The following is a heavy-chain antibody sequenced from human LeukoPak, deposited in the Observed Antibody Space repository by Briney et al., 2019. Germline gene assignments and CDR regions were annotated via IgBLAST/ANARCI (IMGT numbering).Heavy chain of an antibody. CDR1: GGTFSRNT. CDR2: IIPMFGTP. CDR3: ARVSVDSGYYYPDL. J-gene: IGHJ4*02. Sequence: SVKVSCKASGGTFSRNTVTWVRQAPGQGLEWMGGIIPMFGTPNYAQNFRGRVTVTTDESTSTASMELTSLRSEDTAVYYCARVSVDSGYYYPDLWGQGTLVTVSS. V-gene: IGHV1-69*05. D-gene: IGHD3-22*01.